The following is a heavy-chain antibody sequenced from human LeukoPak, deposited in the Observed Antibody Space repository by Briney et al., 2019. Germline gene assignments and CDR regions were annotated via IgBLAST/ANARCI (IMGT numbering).Heavy chain of an antibody. CDR3: AKLMITLDDAFDI. J-gene: IGHJ3*02. V-gene: IGHV3-23*01. CDR1: GFTFSSYA. Sequence: PGGSLRLSCAASGFTFSSYAMTWVRQAPGKGLEWVSSISGSGGNTFYAGSVKGRFSISRDNSKNTLYLQMNGLRAEDTAIYYCAKLMITLDDAFDIWGPGTMVTVSS. CDR2: ISGSGGNT. D-gene: IGHD3-16*01.